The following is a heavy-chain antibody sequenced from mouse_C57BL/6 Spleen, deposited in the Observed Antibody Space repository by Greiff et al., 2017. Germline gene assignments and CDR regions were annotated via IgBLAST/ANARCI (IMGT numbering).Heavy chain of an antibody. CDR2: IYPGSGST. V-gene: IGHV1-55*01. D-gene: IGHD1-1*01. J-gene: IGHJ1*03. Sequence: QVQLQQSGAELVKPGASVKMSCKASGYTFTSYWITWVKQRPGQGLEWIGDIYPGSGSTNYNEKFKSKATLTVDTSSSTAYMQISSLTSEDSAVYYCARADYYGSSYWYFDVWGTGTTVTVSS. CDR1: GYTFTSYW. CDR3: ARADYYGSSYWYFDV.